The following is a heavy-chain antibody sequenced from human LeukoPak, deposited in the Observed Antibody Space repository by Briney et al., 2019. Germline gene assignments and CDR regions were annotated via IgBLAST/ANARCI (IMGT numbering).Heavy chain of an antibody. CDR2: IYWNDDK. Sequence: ESGPTLVNPTQTLTLTSTFSGFSLSTHGVGVGWIRQPPGKVLEWLALIYWNDDKRYSPSLKSRLTITKDTSKNQVVPTMTNMDPVDTATYYCAHSFPYYYYMDVWGKGTTVTVSS. V-gene: IGHV2-5*01. CDR3: AHSFPYYYYMDV. J-gene: IGHJ6*03. CDR1: GFSLSTHGVG.